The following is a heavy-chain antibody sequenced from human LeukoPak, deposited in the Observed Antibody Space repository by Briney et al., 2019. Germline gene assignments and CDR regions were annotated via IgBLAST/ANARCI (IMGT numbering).Heavy chain of an antibody. Sequence: SETLSLTCTVSAGSISSTGYYWGWLRQPPGEGPEWSGSIYYTGSTYYNPSHKRPVTISVDTSKNQFSLKLSSVTAADTAVYYCARDYQYIYAKWFDYWGQGTLVTVSS. CDR2: IYYTGST. CDR3: ARDYQYIYAKWFDY. CDR1: AGSISSTGYY. D-gene: IGHD5-18*01. J-gene: IGHJ4*02. V-gene: IGHV4-39*07.